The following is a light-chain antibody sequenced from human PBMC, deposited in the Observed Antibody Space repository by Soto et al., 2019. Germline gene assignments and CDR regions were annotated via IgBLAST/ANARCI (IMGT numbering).Light chain of an antibody. V-gene: IGLV2-14*01. CDR1: SSDVGGYNY. CDR2: DVS. Sequence: QSALTQPAPVSGSPGQSITISCTGTSSDVGGYNYVSWYQQHPGKAPKLMIYDVSNRPSGVSNRFSGSKSGNTASLTISGLQAEDEADYYCNSYTTSSTYVFGTGTKVTVL. J-gene: IGLJ1*01. CDR3: NSYTTSSTYV.